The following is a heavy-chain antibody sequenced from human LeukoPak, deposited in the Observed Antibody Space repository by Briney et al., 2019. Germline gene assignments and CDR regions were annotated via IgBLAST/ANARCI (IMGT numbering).Heavy chain of an antibody. CDR1: GGSINNYY. D-gene: IGHD6-13*01. CDR3: ARDIAAAAPRV. CDR2: VSSSGSTI. Sequence: LSLTCTVSGGSINNYYWSWIRQAPGKGLEWVSYVSSSGSTIYYADSVKGRFTISRDNAKNSLYLQMNSLRAEDTAVYYCARDIAAAAPRVWGQGTLVTVSS. V-gene: IGHV3-11*01. J-gene: IGHJ4*02.